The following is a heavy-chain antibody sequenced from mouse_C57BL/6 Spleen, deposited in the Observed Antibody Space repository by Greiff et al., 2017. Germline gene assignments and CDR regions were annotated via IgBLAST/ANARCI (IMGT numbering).Heavy chain of an antibody. Sequence: VQLQQSGPELVKPGASVKISCKASGYAFSSSWMNWVKQRPGKGLEWIGRIYPGDGDTNYNGKFKGKATLTADKSSSTAYMQLSSLTSEDSAVYFCASYYPSGAMDYWGQGTSVTVSS. D-gene: IGHD2-10*01. J-gene: IGHJ4*01. CDR2: IYPGDGDT. CDR3: ASYYPSGAMDY. CDR1: GYAFSSSW. V-gene: IGHV1-82*01.